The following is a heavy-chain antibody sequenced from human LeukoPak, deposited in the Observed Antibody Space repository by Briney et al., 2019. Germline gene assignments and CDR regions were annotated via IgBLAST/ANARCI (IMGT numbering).Heavy chain of an antibody. CDR1: GGSISSTSYY. Sequence: PSETLSLTCTVSGGSISSTSYYWSWIRQPPGKGLEWIGEINHSGSTNYNPSLKSRVTISVDTSKNQFSLKLSSVTAADTAVYYCARALRFLEWLLPSYYFDYWGQGTLVTVSS. V-gene: IGHV4-39*07. CDR2: INHSGST. J-gene: IGHJ4*02. CDR3: ARALRFLEWLLPSYYFDY. D-gene: IGHD3-3*01.